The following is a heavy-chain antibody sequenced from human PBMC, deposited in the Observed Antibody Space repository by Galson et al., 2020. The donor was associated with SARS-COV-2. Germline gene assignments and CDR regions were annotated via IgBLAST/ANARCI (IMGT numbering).Heavy chain of an antibody. CDR3: TRFVEGANYFDY. CDR1: GFDLSGSA. CDR2: IRSKANNYAT. D-gene: IGHD1-1*01. V-gene: IGHV3-73*01. J-gene: IGHJ4*02. Sequence: GESLKISCSASGFDLSGSALHWVRQASGRGLEWVGRIRSKANNYATAYGASVKDRFTIFRDDSKNTAYVEMHNLKTEDTAVYYCTRFVEGANYFDYWGQGFLVTVSS.